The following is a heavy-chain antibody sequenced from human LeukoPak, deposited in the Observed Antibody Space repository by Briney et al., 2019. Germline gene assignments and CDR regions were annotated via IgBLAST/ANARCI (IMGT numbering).Heavy chain of an antibody. CDR2: INSNSGGT. J-gene: IGHJ6*03. CDR3: AREFSGSYGYLDV. V-gene: IGHV1-2*02. Sequence: ASVKVSCKASGYTFTGYYIHWVRQAPGQGLEWMGWINSNSGGTNYAQKFQGRVTMTRDTSISTAYMELSRLRSDDTAVYYCAREFSGSYGYLDVWGKGTTVTVSS. CDR1: GYTFTGYY. D-gene: IGHD4-17*01.